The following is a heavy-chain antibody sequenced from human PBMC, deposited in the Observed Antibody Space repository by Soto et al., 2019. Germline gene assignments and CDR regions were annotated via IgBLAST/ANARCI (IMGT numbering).Heavy chain of an antibody. CDR1: GFTFSSYS. V-gene: IGHV3-48*01. Sequence: GGSLRLSCAASGFTFSSYSMNWVRQAPGKGLEWVSYISSSSSTIYYADSVKGRFTISRDNAKNSLYLQMNSLRAEDTAVYYCARVMDIVATTLYYMDVWGKGTTVTVSS. D-gene: IGHD5-12*01. CDR2: ISSSSSTI. J-gene: IGHJ6*03. CDR3: ARVMDIVATTLYYMDV.